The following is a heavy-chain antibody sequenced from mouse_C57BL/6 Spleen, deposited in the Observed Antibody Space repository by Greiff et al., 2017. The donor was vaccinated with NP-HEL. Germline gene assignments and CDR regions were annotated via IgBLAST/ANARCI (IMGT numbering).Heavy chain of an antibody. J-gene: IGHJ2*01. CDR2: IYPSDSAT. CDR1: GYTFTSYW. V-gene: IGHV1-61*01. D-gene: IGHD4-1*01. Sequence: QVQLQQPGAELVRPGSSVKLSCKASGYTFTSYWMDWVKQRPGQGLEWIGNIYPSDSATHYNQKFKDKATLTVDKSSSTSYMQLSSLTSEDSAVYYCAREVTGTRDYWGQGTTLTVSS. CDR3: AREVTGTRDY.